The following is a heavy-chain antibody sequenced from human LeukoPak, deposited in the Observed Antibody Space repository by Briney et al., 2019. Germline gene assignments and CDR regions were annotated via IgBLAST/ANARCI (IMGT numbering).Heavy chain of an antibody. Sequence: SETLSLTCTVSGGPISSGGYYWSWIRQHPGKGLEWIGYIYYSGSTYYNPSLKSRVTISVDTSKNQFSLKLSSVTAADTAVYYCARGRGGSWYYYYYGMDVWGQGTTVTVSS. CDR2: IYYSGST. J-gene: IGHJ6*02. V-gene: IGHV4-31*03. D-gene: IGHD6-13*01. CDR1: GGPISSGGYY. CDR3: ARGRGGSWYYYYYGMDV.